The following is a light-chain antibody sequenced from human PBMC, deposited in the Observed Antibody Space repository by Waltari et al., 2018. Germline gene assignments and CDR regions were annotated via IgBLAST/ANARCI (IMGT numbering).Light chain of an antibody. J-gene: IGKJ4*01. V-gene: IGKV4-1*01. CDR3: QQYYSTPGT. CDR2: WAS. CDR1: QSVLYSSNTKNY. Sequence: DIVMTQSPDSLAVFLGERATINCKSSQSVLYSSNTKNYLAWYQQKPGQPPKLLIYWASTRESGVPDRFSGSGSGTDFTLTISSLQAEDVAVYYCQQYYSTPGTFGGGTKVEIK.